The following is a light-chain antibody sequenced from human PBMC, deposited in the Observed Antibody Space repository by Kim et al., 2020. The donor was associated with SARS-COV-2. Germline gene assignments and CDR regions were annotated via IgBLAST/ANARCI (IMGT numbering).Light chain of an antibody. CDR2: EVS. Sequence: VMTQSPLSLPVTLGQPASISCRSSQSLVHSNGNTYLNWFQQRPGRSPRRLFYEVSIRDSGVPDRFSGSGSGADFTLRISRVEAEDVGLYYCMQGTHWPHTFGQGTKLEI. V-gene: IGKV2-30*02. CDR1: QSLVHSNGNTY. J-gene: IGKJ2*01. CDR3: MQGTHWPHT.